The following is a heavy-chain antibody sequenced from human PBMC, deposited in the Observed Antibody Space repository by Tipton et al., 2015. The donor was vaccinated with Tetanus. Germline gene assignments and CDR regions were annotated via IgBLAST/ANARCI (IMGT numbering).Heavy chain of an antibody. CDR3: VRGRGLGAYSYGFEY. CDR1: GGSIISADHY. J-gene: IGHJ4*02. CDR2: IYYSGTT. V-gene: IGHV4-30-4*01. Sequence: LSLTCTVSGGSIISADHYWSWIRQPPGKGLEWIGYIYYSGTTYYSPSLKSRVTISVDTSNNHFSLKLSSVTAADTAVYYCVRGRGLGAYSYGFEYWGRGALVTVSS. D-gene: IGHD5-18*01.